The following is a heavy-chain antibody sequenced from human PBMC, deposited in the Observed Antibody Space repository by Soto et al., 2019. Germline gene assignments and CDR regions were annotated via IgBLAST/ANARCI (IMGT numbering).Heavy chain of an antibody. D-gene: IGHD3-22*01. J-gene: IGHJ4*02. CDR3: ARGVASFTMTSLIY. CDR2: IYYSGNT. CDR1: GDSIRNYY. Sequence: SETLSLTCTVSGDSIRNYYWSWIRQPPGKGLEWIGYIYYSGNTNYNPSLKSRVTISLDTSKNQFSLKLTSLTAADTAIYYCARGVASFTMTSLIYCGQGAPASVSS. V-gene: IGHV4-59*01.